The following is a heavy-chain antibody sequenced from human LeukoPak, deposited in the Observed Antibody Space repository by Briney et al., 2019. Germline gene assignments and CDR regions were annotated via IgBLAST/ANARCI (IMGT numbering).Heavy chain of an antibody. CDR3: AKDTLDYDILAGYFDY. CDR1: GFTFDDYT. J-gene: IGHJ4*02. CDR2: ISWDGSST. Sequence: GGSLRLSCAASGFTFDDYTMHWVRQAPGKGLEWVSLISWDGSSTYYADSVKGRFTISRDNSKNSLYMQMHSLRTEDTALYYCAKDTLDYDILAGYFDYWGQGTLVTVSS. D-gene: IGHD3-9*01. V-gene: IGHV3-43*01.